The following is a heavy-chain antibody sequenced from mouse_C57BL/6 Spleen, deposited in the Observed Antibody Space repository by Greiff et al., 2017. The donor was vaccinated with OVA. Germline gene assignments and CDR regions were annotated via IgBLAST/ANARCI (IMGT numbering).Heavy chain of an antibody. D-gene: IGHD2-3*01. CDR1: GYTFSDHT. CDR3: ASECDGYFDY. CDR2: IYPRDGST. Sequence: QVTLKESDAELVKPGASVKISCKVSGYTFSDHTIHWMKQRPEQGLEWIGDIYPRDGSTKYNEKFKVKATLTADKSSSTAYMQLNSLTSEDSAVYFCASECDGYFDYWGQGTTLTVSS. J-gene: IGHJ2*01. V-gene: IGHV1-78*01.